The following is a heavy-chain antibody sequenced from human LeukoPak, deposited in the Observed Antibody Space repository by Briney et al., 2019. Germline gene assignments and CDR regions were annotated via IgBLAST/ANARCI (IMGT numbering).Heavy chain of an antibody. J-gene: IGHJ3*02. V-gene: IGHV4-61*02. CDR3: ARDGFLDAFDI. CDR2: IYTSGST. Sequence: SETLSLTCTVSGGSISSGSYYWSWIRQPAGKGLEWIGRIYTSGSTNYNPSLKSRVTISVDTSKNQFSLKLSSVTAADTAVYYCARDGFLDAFDIWGQGTMVTVSS. CDR1: GGSISSGSYY. D-gene: IGHD2/OR15-2a*01.